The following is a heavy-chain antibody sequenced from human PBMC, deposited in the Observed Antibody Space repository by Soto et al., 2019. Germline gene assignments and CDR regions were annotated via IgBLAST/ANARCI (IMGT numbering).Heavy chain of an antibody. CDR1: GFTFSTYS. CDR2: ISSSSTTI. D-gene: IGHD2-2*01. CDR3: ARDETAVPGHPIGGLDV. Sequence: GGSLRLSCAASGFTFSTYSMNWVRQAPGKGLEWLSYISSSSTTIYYTGSVKGRFTISRDNGKNSLYLQMNSLRDEDTAVYYCARDETAVPGHPIGGLDVWGQGTTVTVSS. J-gene: IGHJ6*02. V-gene: IGHV3-48*02.